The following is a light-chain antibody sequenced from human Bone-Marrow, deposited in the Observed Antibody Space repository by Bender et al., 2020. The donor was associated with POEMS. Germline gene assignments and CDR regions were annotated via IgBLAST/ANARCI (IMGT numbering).Light chain of an antibody. CDR1: ALPNQY. CDR2: KDN. J-gene: IGLJ2*01. V-gene: IGLV3-25*02. CDR3: QSADSSGFSLV. Sequence: YELTQPPSVSVSPGQTARITCSGDALPNQYAYWYQQKPGQTPVVIIYKDNERPAGIPERFSGSSSGTKVTLTISSVQAEDEADYYCQSADSSGFSLVFGGGTRLTV.